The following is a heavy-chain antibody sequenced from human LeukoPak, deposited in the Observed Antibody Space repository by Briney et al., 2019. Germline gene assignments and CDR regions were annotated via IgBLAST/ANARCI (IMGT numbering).Heavy chain of an antibody. Sequence: SETLSLTCTVSGGSISSYYWSWIRQPPGKGLEWIGYIYYSGSTNYNPSLKSRVTISVDTSKNQFSLKLSSVTAADTAVYYCATGPLAAAVDYWGQGTLVTVSS. CDR1: GGSISSYY. V-gene: IGHV4-59*08. CDR2: IYYSGST. D-gene: IGHD6-13*01. J-gene: IGHJ4*02. CDR3: ATGPLAAAVDY.